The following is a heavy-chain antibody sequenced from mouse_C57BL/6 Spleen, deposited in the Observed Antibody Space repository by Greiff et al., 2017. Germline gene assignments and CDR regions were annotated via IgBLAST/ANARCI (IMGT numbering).Heavy chain of an antibody. D-gene: IGHD2-3*01. Sequence: EVNVVESGGGLVKPGGSLKLSCAASGFAFSDSGMHWVRQAPEKGLEWVAYISSGSSNIYYADTVKGRFTISRDNSKNTLFLQMASLRAEDTAMYYCARYDYLDYWGQGTTLTVSS. J-gene: IGHJ2*01. CDR1: GFAFSDSG. CDR2: ISSGSSNI. V-gene: IGHV5-17*01. CDR3: ARYDYLDY.